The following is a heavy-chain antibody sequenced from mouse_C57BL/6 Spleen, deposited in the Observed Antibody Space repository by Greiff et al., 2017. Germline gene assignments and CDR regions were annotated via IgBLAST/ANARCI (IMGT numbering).Heavy chain of an antibody. CDR3: ARDTSMMVTTRGYAMDY. Sequence: QVQLQQSGAELVKPGASVKISCKASGYAFSSYWMNWVKQRPGKGLEWIGQIYPGDGDTNYNGKVKGKATLTADKSSSTAYMQLSSLTSEDSAVYFCARDTSMMVTTRGYAMDYWGQGTSVTVSS. CDR1: GYAFSSYW. V-gene: IGHV1-80*01. CDR2: IYPGDGDT. D-gene: IGHD2-3*01. J-gene: IGHJ4*01.